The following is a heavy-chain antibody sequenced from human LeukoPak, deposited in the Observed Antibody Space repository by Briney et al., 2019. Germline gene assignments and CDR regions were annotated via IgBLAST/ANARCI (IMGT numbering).Heavy chain of an antibody. Sequence: PSETLSLTCAVYGGSFSGYYWSWIRRPPGKGLEWIGEINHSGSTNYNPSLKSRVTISVDTSKNQFSLKLSFVTAADTAVYYCAREGSSSLMFDYWGQGTLVTVSS. CDR2: INHSGST. CDR3: AREGSSSLMFDY. CDR1: GGSFSGYY. V-gene: IGHV4-34*01. J-gene: IGHJ4*02. D-gene: IGHD6-6*01.